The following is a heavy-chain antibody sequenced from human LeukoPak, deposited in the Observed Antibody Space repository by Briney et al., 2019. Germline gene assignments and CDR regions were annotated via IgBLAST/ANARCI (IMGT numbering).Heavy chain of an antibody. CDR3: ASSKIAYRDPTRGAFDI. CDR1: GFTFSSYG. D-gene: IGHD5-24*01. J-gene: IGHJ3*02. Sequence: GGSLRLSCAASGFTFSSYGMHWVRQAPGKGLEWVAVISYDGSNKYYADSVKGRFTISRDNSKNTLYLQMNSLRAEDTAVYYCASSKIAYRDPTRGAFDIWGQGTMVTVSS. CDR2: ISYDGSNK. V-gene: IGHV3-30*19.